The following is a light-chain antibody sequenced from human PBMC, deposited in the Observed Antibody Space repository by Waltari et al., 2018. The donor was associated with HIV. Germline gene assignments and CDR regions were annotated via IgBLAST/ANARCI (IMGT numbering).Light chain of an antibody. CDR3: QQRSNWPRCT. V-gene: IGKV3-11*01. Sequence: EIVLTQSPATLSLSPGDRATLSCRASLSVSNNFAWYQQRPGPAPRLLIYDASNRATGIPARFSGSGSATDFTLTISSLEPEDLVVYYGQQRSNWPRCTFGQGTRLEI. J-gene: IGKJ2*02. CDR1: LSVSNN. CDR2: DAS.